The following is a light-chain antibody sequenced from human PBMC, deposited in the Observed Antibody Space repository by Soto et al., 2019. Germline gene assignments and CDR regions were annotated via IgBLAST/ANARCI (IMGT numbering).Light chain of an antibody. J-gene: IGLJ2*01. CDR2: EVT. CDR1: SSDVGGYDS. CDR3: SLFTSSTTLL. V-gene: IGLV2-14*01. Sequence: QSTLTQAASVSGSPGQSITISCTGTSSDVGGYDSVSWYQQHPGKAPKLMIYEVTNRPSGVSNRFSGAKSGNTASLTISGPEAEAEADYYSSLFTSSTTLLSGGGTKLTFL.